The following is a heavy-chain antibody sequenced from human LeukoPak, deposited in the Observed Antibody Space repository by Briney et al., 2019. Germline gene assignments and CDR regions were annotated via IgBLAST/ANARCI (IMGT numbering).Heavy chain of an antibody. CDR2: IHYSGST. J-gene: IGHJ4*02. CDR1: GGSIGSYY. D-gene: IGHD5-24*01. V-gene: IGHV4-59*01. Sequence: SETLSLTCTVSGGSIGSYYWNWIRQAPGXGLXXXXXIHYSGSTNHNSSLKSRVTISVDTSKNQFSLKLSSVTAADTAVYYCARGVRWLQLCYFDYWGQGTLVTVSS. CDR3: ARGVRWLQLCYFDY.